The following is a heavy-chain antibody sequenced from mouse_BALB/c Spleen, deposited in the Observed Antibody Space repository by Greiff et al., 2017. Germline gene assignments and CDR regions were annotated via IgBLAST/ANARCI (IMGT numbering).Heavy chain of an antibody. Sequence: VKLMESGAELAKPGASVKMSCKASGYTFTSYWMHWVKQRPGQGLEWIGYINPSTGYTEYNQKFKDKATLTADKSSSTAYMQLSSLTSEDSAVYYCARYITTARGFAYWGQGTTLTVSS. CDR2: INPSTGYT. J-gene: IGHJ2*01. V-gene: IGHV1-7*01. D-gene: IGHD1-2*01. CDR1: GYTFTSYW. CDR3: ARYITTARGFAY.